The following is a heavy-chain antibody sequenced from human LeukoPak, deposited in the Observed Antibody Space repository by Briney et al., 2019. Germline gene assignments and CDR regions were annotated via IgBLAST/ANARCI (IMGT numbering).Heavy chain of an antibody. D-gene: IGHD6-13*01. V-gene: IGHV3-23*01. CDR2: ISGSGGST. CDR1: GFTFSSYA. Sequence: GGSLRLSCAASGFTFSSYAMSWVRQAPGKGLEWVSAISGSGGSTYYADSVKGRFTISRDNSKNTLHLQMNTLRAEDTAVYYCVSRIATAGSVDYWGQGTQVTVSS. CDR3: VSRIATAGSVDY. J-gene: IGHJ4*02.